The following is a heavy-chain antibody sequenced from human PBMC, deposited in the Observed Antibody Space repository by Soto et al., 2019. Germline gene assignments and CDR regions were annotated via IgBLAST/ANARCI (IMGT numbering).Heavy chain of an antibody. CDR2: IIPIFGTA. CDR3: ARDCSSTSCYTTHYYYYGMDV. CDR1: GGTFSSYA. V-gene: IGHV1-69*06. D-gene: IGHD2-2*02. Sequence: QVQLVQSGAEVKKPVSSVKVSCKASGGTFSSYAISWVRQAPGQGLEWMGGIIPIFGTANYAQKFQGRVTITADKSTSTAYMELSSLRSEDTAVYCCARDCSSTSCYTTHYYYYGMDVWGQGTTVTVSS. J-gene: IGHJ6*02.